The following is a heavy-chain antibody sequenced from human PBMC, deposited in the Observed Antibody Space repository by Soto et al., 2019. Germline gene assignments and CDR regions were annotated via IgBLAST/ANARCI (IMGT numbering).Heavy chain of an antibody. CDR3: TRGATAMGTLGYYGMDV. Sequence: ASVKVSCNASGYTFTGYYMHWVRQPPQQELAWMVWINPNSGGTNYAQKFQGWVTITSDPSISTAYIHLSRLTPDDTAVYYCTRGATAMGTLGYYGMDVWGQGTRVTVSS. CDR1: GYTFTGYY. V-gene: IGHV1-2*04. CDR2: INPNSGGT. J-gene: IGHJ6*02. D-gene: IGHD5-18*01.